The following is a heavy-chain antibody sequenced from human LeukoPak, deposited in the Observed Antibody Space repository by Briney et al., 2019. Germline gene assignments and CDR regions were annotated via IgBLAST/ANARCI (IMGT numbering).Heavy chain of an antibody. V-gene: IGHV4-34*01. CDR1: GGSFSSYY. D-gene: IGHD3-3*01. CDR2: INHSGST. Sequence: PSETLSLTCAVYGGSFSSYYWSWIRQPPGKGLEWIGEINHSGSTNYNPSLKSRVTISVDTSKNQFSLKLSSVTAADTAVYYCATGRYDFWSGYYMYNWFDPWGQGTLVTVSS. CDR3: ATGRYDFWSGYYMYNWFDP. J-gene: IGHJ5*02.